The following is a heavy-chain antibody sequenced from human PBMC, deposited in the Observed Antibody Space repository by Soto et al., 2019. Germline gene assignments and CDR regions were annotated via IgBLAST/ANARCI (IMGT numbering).Heavy chain of an antibody. CDR1: GGSFSGYY. J-gene: IGHJ4*02. CDR3: ARSGSGYRFYYFDY. CDR2: INHSGST. Sequence: PSETLSLTCADYGGSFSGYYWSWIRQPPGKGLEWIGEINHSGSTNYNPSLKSRVTISVDTSKNQFSLKLSSVTAADTAVYYCARSGSGYRFYYFDYWGQGTLVTVSS. V-gene: IGHV4-34*01. D-gene: IGHD3-22*01.